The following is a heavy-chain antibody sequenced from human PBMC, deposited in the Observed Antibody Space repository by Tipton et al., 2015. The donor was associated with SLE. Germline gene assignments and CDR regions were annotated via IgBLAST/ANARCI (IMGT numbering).Heavy chain of an antibody. J-gene: IGHJ4*02. CDR1: GGSISSYY. CDR3: ARGGALSPYYFDY. CDR2: IYYSGST. Sequence: TLSLTCTVSGGSISSYYWSWIRQPPGKGLGWIGYIYYSGSTNYNPSLKSRVTISVDTSKNQFSLKLSSVTAADTAVYYCARGGALSPYYFDYWGQGTLVTVSS. D-gene: IGHD3-16*01. V-gene: IGHV4-59*01.